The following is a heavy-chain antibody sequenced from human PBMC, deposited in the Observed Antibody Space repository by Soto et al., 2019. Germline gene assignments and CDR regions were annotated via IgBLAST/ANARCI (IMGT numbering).Heavy chain of an antibody. CDR1: GFSLNTPEVG. Sequence: QITLKESGPALVKPTQTLSLTCTFSGFSLNTPEVGVGWIRQTPGKALEWLALIYWDDDKYYNPSLKSRLTITNDTPKSQVVLTITNMDPVDTATSYCAHRADVVFADLLSRPFDYWGQGALVTVSS. V-gene: IGHV2-5*02. CDR2: IYWDDDK. J-gene: IGHJ4*02. D-gene: IGHD3-10*02. CDR3: AHRADVVFADLLSRPFDY.